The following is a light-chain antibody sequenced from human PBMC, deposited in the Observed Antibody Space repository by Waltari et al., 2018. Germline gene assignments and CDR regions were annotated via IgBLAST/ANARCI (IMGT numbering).Light chain of an antibody. V-gene: IGKV3-11*01. Sequence: EIVLTQSPATLSLSPGERATLPCRASQSFSSYLAWYQQKPGQPPSLLIYDASNRATGIPARFSGSGSGTDFTLTISSLEPEDFAVYYCQQRSNWPRTFGQGTKVEIK. J-gene: IGKJ1*01. CDR1: QSFSSY. CDR2: DAS. CDR3: QQRSNWPRT.